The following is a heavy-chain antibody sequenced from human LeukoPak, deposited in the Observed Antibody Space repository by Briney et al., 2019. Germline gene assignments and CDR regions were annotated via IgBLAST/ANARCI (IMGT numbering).Heavy chain of an antibody. CDR3: AGESGALGDY. CDR1: GFTFSSYW. J-gene: IGHJ4*02. D-gene: IGHD2-15*01. V-gene: IGHV3-74*01. CDR2: INPDGSST. Sequence: PGGSLRLSCVASGFTFSSYWMHWVRQAPGKGLVWVSRINPDGSSTIYADSVKGRFTISRDNAKNTLDLQMNSLRAEDTAVYYCAGESGALGDYWGQGALVTVSS.